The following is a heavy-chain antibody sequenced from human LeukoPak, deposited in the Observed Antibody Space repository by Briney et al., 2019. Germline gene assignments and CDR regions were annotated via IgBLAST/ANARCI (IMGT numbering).Heavy chain of an antibody. CDR2: IVVGSGNT. CDR1: GFTFTSSA. CDR3: AASGSGSYYWDPRAYYYYDMDV. Sequence: GASVKVSCKASGFTFTSSAMQWVRQARGQRLEWIGWIVVGSGNTNYAQKFQERVTITRDMSTSTAYMELSSLRSEDTAVYYCAASGSGSYYWDPRAYYYYDMDVWGQGTTVTVSS. J-gene: IGHJ6*02. V-gene: IGHV1-58*02. D-gene: IGHD3-10*01.